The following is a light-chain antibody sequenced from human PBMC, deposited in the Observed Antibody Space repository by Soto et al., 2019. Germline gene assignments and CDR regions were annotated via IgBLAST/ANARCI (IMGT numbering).Light chain of an antibody. J-gene: IGLJ2*01. CDR1: SSNIGAGYD. CDR2: GNG. Sequence: QSVLTQPPSVSGAPGQRVTISCTGISSNIGAGYDVHWYQQLPGTAPTLLIYGNGNRPSGVPDRFSGSKSGTSASLAITGLQAEDEADYYCQSYDGSLSAVVFGGGTKLTVL. V-gene: IGLV1-40*01. CDR3: QSYDGSLSAVV.